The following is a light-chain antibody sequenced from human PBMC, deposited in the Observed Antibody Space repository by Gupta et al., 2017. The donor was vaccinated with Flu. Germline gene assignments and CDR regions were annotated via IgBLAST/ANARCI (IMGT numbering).Light chain of an antibody. CDR2: EAS. CDR1: QDISNY. V-gene: IGKV1-33*01. J-gene: IGKJ4*01. CDR3: QQYANLPIT. Sequence: DIQMTQSPSSLSASVGDSVTITCQASQDISNYLNWYQQSPGKAPKILIFEASNLETGVPSRFSGSGSGTDFTFTISSLQAEDIATYYCQQYANLPITFGGGTRLEIK.